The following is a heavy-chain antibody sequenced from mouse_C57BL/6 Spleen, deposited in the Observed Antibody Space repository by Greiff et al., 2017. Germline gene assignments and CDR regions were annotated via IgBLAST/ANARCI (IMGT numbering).Heavy chain of an antibody. CDR3: VREGGTTVARYFDV. J-gene: IGHJ1*03. Sequence: VQVVESGAELVRPGASVKLSCKASGYTFTDYYINWVKQRPGQGLEWIARIYPGSGNTYYNEKFKGKATLTAEKSSSTAYMQLSSLTSEDSAVYFCVREGGTTVARYFDVWGTGTTVTVSS. CDR1: GYTFTDYY. V-gene: IGHV1-76*01. D-gene: IGHD1-1*01. CDR2: IYPGSGNT.